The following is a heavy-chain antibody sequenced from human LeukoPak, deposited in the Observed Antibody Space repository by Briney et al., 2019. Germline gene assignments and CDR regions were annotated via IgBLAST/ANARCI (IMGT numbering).Heavy chain of an antibody. CDR3: ARDPRGSSWYRRGPDYFDY. D-gene: IGHD6-13*01. CDR2: IYYSGST. J-gene: IGHJ4*02. V-gene: IGHV4-39*07. Sequence: SETLSLTCTVSGGSISSSSYHWGWIRQPPGKGLEWTGSIYYSGSTYYNPSLKSRVTISVDTSKNQFSLKLSSVTAADTAVYYCARDPRGSSWYRRGPDYFDYWGQGTLVTVSS. CDR1: GGSISSSSYH.